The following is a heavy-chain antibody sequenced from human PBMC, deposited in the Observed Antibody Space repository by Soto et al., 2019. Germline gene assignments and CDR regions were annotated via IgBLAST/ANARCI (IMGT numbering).Heavy chain of an antibody. J-gene: IGHJ4*02. CDR1: GGTFSSYA. CDR3: GAGHYSSSWYEYYFDY. Sequence: ASLKVSCKASGGTFSSYAISWVRQAPGQGLEWMGGIIPIFGTANYAQKFQGRVTITADESTSTAYMELSSLRSEDTAVYYCGAGHYSSSWYEYYFDYWGQGTLVTVSS. D-gene: IGHD6-13*01. V-gene: IGHV1-69*13. CDR2: IIPIFGTA.